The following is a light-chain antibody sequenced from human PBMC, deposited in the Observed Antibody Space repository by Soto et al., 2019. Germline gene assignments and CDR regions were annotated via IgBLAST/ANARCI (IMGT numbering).Light chain of an antibody. Sequence: DVKMTQSPSSLSASVGDRVTITCRASQSVSIYLNWYPQKPGKAPNLLIYAASSLQRGGPSRFTGSGSGTEFTLTLRCLHPGDFATYYYQQSYSTPQTFGHGTKVENK. CDR2: AAS. CDR3: QQSYSTPQT. CDR1: QSVSIY. J-gene: IGKJ1*01. V-gene: IGKV1-39*01.